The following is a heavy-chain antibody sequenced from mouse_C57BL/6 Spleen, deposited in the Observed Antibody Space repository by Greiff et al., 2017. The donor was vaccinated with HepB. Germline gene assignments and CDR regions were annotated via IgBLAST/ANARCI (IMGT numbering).Heavy chain of an antibody. CDR2: INPNNGGT. CDR1: GYTFTDYY. CDR3: ARLGDYDRDWYFDV. Sequence: EVQLQQSGPELVKPGASVKISCKASGYTFTDYYMNWVKQSHGKSLEGIGDINPNNGGTSYNQKFKGKATLTVDKSSSTAYMELRSLTSEDTAVYYCARLGDYDRDWYFDVWGTGTTVSGSS. J-gene: IGHJ1*03. V-gene: IGHV1-26*01. D-gene: IGHD2-4*01.